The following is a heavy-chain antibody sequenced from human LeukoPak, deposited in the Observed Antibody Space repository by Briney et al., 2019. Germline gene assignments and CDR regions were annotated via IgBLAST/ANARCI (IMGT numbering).Heavy chain of an antibody. CDR1: GFTFSSYA. Sequence: GGSLRLSCAASGFTFSSYAMHWVRQAPGKGLEWVAVISYDGSNKYYADSVKGRFTISRDNSLNTLYLQMNSLRADDTAVYYCASAGITLAGPFDYWGQGTLVTVSS. V-gene: IGHV3-30*04. CDR2: ISYDGSNK. J-gene: IGHJ4*02. CDR3: ASAGITLAGPFDY. D-gene: IGHD3-16*01.